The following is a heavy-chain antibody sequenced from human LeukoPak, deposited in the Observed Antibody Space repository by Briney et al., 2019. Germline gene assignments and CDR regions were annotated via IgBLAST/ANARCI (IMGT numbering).Heavy chain of an antibody. CDR1: GGSFSGYY. CDR2: TNHSGST. CDR3: AQTPGGGYYYGRDY. Sequence: SETLSLTCAVYGGSFSGYYWSWIRQPPGKGLEWIGETNHSGSTNYNPSLKSRVTISVDTSKNQFSLKLSSVTAADTAVYYCAQTPGGGYYYGRDYWGQGTLVTVSS. V-gene: IGHV4-34*01. D-gene: IGHD3-22*01. J-gene: IGHJ4*02.